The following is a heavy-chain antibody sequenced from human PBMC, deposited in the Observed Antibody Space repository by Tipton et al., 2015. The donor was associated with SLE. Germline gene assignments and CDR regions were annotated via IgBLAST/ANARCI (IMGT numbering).Heavy chain of an antibody. CDR2: MRHSGIT. CDR1: GASISTYY. D-gene: IGHD6-13*01. CDR3: ARGGGESSSCQDFDR. V-gene: IGHV4-59*01. J-gene: IGHJ4*02. Sequence: TLSLTCSVSGASISTYYWGWIRQAPGKGLEWVGCMRHSGITNYNPSLKSRVTMSVDTSKNQLSLNLNSVTAADTAVYYCARGGGESSSCQDFDRWGQGTLVTVSS.